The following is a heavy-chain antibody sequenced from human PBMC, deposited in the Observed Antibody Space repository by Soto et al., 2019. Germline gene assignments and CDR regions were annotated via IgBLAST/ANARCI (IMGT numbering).Heavy chain of an antibody. D-gene: IGHD3-10*01. CDR2: INTHNGNT. CDR3: TREGSAPYYYYGMDI. Sequence: GASVKVSCKASGYTLTTYGISWVRQAPGQGLEWLGWINTHNGNTNYAQNLQGRVIMTADTSTSTAYMELRSLRSDDTAIYYCTREGSAPYYYYGMDIWGQGTTVTVSS. J-gene: IGHJ6*02. CDR1: GYTLTTYG. V-gene: IGHV1-18*01.